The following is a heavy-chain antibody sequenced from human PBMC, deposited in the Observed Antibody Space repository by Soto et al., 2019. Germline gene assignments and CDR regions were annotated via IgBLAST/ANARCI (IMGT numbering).Heavy chain of an antibody. V-gene: IGHV3-15*07. D-gene: IGHD5-12*01. Sequence: EVQLVESGGGLVKPGGSLRLSCAASGCTFSNAWMNWVRQAPGKGLEWVGRIKSKTDGGTTDYAAPVKGRFTISRDDAKNTLYLQMNSLKTADTAVYYCTTPGGYSGYDTGYYYYSYGMDVWGQGTTVTVSS. CDR1: GCTFSNAW. CDR3: TTPGGYSGYDTGYYYYSYGMDV. J-gene: IGHJ6*02. CDR2: IKSKTDGGTT.